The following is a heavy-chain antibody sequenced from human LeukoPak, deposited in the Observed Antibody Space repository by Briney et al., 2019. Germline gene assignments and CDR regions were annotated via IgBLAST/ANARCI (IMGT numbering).Heavy chain of an antibody. CDR2: ISAYNGNT. D-gene: IGHD2-15*01. V-gene: IGHV1-18*01. J-gene: IGHJ5*02. Sequence: ASVKVSCKASGYTFTSYGISWVRQAPGQGLEWMGWISAYNGNTNYAQKLQGRVTMTTDTSTSTAYMELRSLRSDDTAVYYCARATSSGGYCSGGSCYDWFDPWGQGTLVTVSS. CDR3: ARATSSGGYCSGGSCYDWFDP. CDR1: GYTFTSYG.